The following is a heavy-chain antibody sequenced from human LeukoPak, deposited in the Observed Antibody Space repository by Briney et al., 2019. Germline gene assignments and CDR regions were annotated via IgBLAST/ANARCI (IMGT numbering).Heavy chain of an antibody. CDR1: GFTFSSYS. D-gene: IGHD1-1*01. J-gene: IGHJ4*02. CDR3: ARGIGTGRQPFDY. V-gene: IGHV3-48*01. Sequence: GGSLRLSCAASGFTFSSYSMNWVRQAPGKGLGWVSYISSVSSTIYYADSVKGRFTISRDNAKNSLYLQMNSLRAEDTAVYYCARGIGTGRQPFDYWGQGTLVTVSS. CDR2: ISSVSSTI.